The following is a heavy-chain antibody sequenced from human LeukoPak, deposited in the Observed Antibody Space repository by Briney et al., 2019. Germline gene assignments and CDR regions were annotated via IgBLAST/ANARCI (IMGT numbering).Heavy chain of an antibody. CDR1: GFTFSSYS. V-gene: IGHV3-21*01. CDR2: ISSSRSYI. Sequence: PGGSLRLSCAASGFTFSSYSMNWVRQAPGKGLEWVSSISSSRSYIYYADSVKGRFTISRDNAKNSLYLQMNSLRAEDTAVYYCARADSSGWYWFDPWGQGTLVTVSS. CDR3: ARADSSGWYWFDP. J-gene: IGHJ5*02. D-gene: IGHD6-19*01.